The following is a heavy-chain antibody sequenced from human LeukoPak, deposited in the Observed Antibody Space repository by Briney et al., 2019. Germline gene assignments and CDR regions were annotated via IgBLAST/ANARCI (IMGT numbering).Heavy chain of an antibody. Sequence: SETLSLTCAVYGGSFSGYYWSWIRQPPGKGLEWIGEINHSGSTNYNPSLKSRVTISVDTSKNQFSLKLSSVTAADTAVYYCATTPGSGYDWGQGTLVTVSS. CDR2: INHSGST. CDR1: GGSFSGYY. CDR3: ATTPGSGYD. V-gene: IGHV4-34*01. J-gene: IGHJ4*02. D-gene: IGHD5-12*01.